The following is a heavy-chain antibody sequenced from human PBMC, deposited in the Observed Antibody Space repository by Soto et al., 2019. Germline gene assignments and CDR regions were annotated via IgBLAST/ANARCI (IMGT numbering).Heavy chain of an antibody. CDR2: ISGGGSTA. D-gene: IGHD3-22*01. CDR1: GFTFTSYV. Sequence: GGSLRLSCAASGFTFTSYVMSWVRQAPGKGLEWVAGISGGGSTAFYADSVKGRFTISRDNAKNTVVLQMDSLRAEDTAIYYCAKDSNKYSSSLRGRYFDYWGQGTLVTVPQ. V-gene: IGHV3-23*01. CDR3: AKDSNKYSSSLRGRYFDY. J-gene: IGHJ4*02.